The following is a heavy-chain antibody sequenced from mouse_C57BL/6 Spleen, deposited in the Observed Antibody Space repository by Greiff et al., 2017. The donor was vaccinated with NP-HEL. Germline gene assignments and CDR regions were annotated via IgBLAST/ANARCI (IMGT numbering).Heavy chain of an antibody. CDR2: INPNNGGT. CDR1: GYTFTDYN. Sequence: EVMLVESGPELVKPGASVKIPCKASGYTFTDYNMAWVNQSHGKSLEWIGDINPNNGGTFYNQQFKGNVTLTVDKSSSTAYMELRSQTSEDTAVYYCARNDYGNYGWFAYGGQGTLVTVSA. J-gene: IGHJ3*01. V-gene: IGHV1-18*01. D-gene: IGHD2-1*01. CDR3: ARNDYGNYGWFAY.